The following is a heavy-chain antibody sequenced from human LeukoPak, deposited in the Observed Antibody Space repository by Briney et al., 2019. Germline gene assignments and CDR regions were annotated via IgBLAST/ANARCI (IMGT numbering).Heavy chain of an antibody. Sequence: SETLSLTCTVSGGSISSSSYYWGWIRQPPGKGLEWIGSIYYSGSTNYNPSLKSRVPISVDTSKNQFSLKLSSVTAADTAVYYCARDRLKDRGAFDIWGQGTMVTVSS. D-gene: IGHD3-10*01. J-gene: IGHJ3*02. V-gene: IGHV4-39*07. CDR3: ARDRLKDRGAFDI. CDR2: IYYSGST. CDR1: GGSISSSSYY.